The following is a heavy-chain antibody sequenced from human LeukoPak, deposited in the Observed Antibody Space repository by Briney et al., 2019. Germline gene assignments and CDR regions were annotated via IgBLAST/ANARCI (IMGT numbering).Heavy chain of an antibody. V-gene: IGHV1-2*02. Sequence: GASVKVSCKASGYTFSGYHMHWVRQAPGQGLEWMGWINPNSGGTKYAEKFQGRVTMTRDTSISTAYMELSSLRSDDTAMYYCARDLRDYDLWSGYFWAFDYWGKGTLVTVSS. D-gene: IGHD3-3*01. CDR2: INPNSGGT. J-gene: IGHJ4*02. CDR3: ARDLRDYDLWSGYFWAFDY. CDR1: GYTFSGYH.